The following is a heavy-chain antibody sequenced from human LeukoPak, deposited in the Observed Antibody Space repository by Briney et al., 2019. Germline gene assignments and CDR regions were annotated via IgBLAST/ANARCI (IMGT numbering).Heavy chain of an antibody. J-gene: IGHJ5*02. Sequence: QPGGSLRLSCAASGFTFSSSAMNWVRQAPGKGLEWVSAISGSGGSTYYADSVKGRFTISRDNSKNTLYLQMNSLRAEDTAVYYCAKDPGRDGYDFEWFDPWGQGTLVTVSS. CDR2: ISGSGGST. V-gene: IGHV3-23*01. D-gene: IGHD5-24*01. CDR1: GFTFSSSA. CDR3: AKDPGRDGYDFEWFDP.